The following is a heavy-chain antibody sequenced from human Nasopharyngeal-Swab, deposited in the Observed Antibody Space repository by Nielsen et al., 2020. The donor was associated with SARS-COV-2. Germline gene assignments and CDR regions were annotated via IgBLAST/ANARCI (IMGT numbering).Heavy chain of an antibody. J-gene: IGHJ4*02. CDR2: ISSSSSYI. D-gene: IGHD6-19*01. CDR1: GFTFSSYS. CDR3: ARGKQWLERGSDY. Sequence: GESLKISCAASGFTFSSYSMNWVRQAPGKGLEWVSSISSSSSYIYYADSVKGRFTISRDNAKNSLYLQMNSLRAEDTAVYYCARGKQWLERGSDYWGQGTLVTVSS. V-gene: IGHV3-21*01.